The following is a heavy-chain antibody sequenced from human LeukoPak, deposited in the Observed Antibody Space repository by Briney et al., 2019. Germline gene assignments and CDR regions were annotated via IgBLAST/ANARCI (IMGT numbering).Heavy chain of an antibody. V-gene: IGHV3-23*01. CDR3: ASLPWFGEILLDY. D-gene: IGHD3-10*01. Sequence: GGSLRLSCAASGFTFSSYAMSWVRQAPGKGLEWVSAISGSGGSTYYADSVKGRFTISRDNSKNTLYLQMNSLRAEDTAVYYCASLPWFGEILLDYWGQGTLVTVSS. J-gene: IGHJ4*02. CDR2: ISGSGGST. CDR1: GFTFSSYA.